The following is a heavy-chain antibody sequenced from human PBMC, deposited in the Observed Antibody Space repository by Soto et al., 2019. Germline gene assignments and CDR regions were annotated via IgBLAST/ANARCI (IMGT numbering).Heavy chain of an antibody. CDR3: GRDTNGHYIGAFDF. V-gene: IGHV3-23*01. CDR1: GLTFSTYA. CDR2: ISGSGDGT. D-gene: IGHD4-17*01. Sequence: SLRLSCAVSGLTFSTYAMTLVRQAPGKGLEWVSSISGSGDGTHSADSVEGRFTISRDNSKNTLYLQMNSLRAEDTAVYYCGRDTNGHYIGAFDFWGQWTMVAV. J-gene: IGHJ3*01.